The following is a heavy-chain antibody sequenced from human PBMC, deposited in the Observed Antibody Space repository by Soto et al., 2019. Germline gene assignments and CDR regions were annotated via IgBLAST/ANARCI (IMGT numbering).Heavy chain of an antibody. V-gene: IGHV4-59*01. CDR1: GGSITTYY. D-gene: IGHD3-22*01. J-gene: IGHJ4*02. CDR3: ARQSLEGGYFNRYDY. Sequence: SETMSLTCSVSGGSITTYYWSWIRQTPGKGLEWIGYIHNSGSTYYSPSLKSRVTISVDTSKNQFSLNLSSVTAADTAVYYCARQSLEGGYFNRYDYWGQGTPVTVSS. CDR2: IHNSGST.